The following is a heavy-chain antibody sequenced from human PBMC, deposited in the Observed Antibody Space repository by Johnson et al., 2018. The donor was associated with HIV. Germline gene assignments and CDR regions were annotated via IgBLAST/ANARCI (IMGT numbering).Heavy chain of an antibody. Sequence: QVQLVESGGGVVQPGRSLRLSCAASGFTFSSYAMHWVRQAPGKGLEWVAVISYDGNNKYYADSVKGRFTISRDNSKNTLYLQMNSLRAEDTAVYYCARVYSSSSAHAFDIWGQGTMVTVSS. D-gene: IGHD6-6*01. CDR2: ISYDGNNK. CDR3: ARVYSSSSAHAFDI. V-gene: IGHV3-30*04. CDR1: GFTFSSYA. J-gene: IGHJ3*02.